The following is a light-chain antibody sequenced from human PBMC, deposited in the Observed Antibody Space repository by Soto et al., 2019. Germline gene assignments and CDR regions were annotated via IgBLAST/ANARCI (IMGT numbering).Light chain of an antibody. CDR2: DVS. V-gene: IGLV2-14*01. Sequence: QSVLTQPASVSGSPGQSITISCTGTSSDVRGYNYVSWFQQYPGKAPKLMIYDVSTRPSGVSNRFSGSKSGNTASLTISGLQAEDEADYYCSSYTTTDTYVFGTGTKVTVL. CDR1: SSDVRGYNY. J-gene: IGLJ1*01. CDR3: SSYTTTDTYV.